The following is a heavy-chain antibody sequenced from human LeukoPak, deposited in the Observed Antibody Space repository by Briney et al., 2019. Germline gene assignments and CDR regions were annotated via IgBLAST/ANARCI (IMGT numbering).Heavy chain of an antibody. D-gene: IGHD3-10*01. Sequence: GRSLRLSCAASGFTFDDYAMHWVRQAPGKGLVWVSGISWNSGSIGYADSVKGRFTISRDNAKNSLYLQMNSLRAGDTALYYCAKDKGSGSPRGMDVWGQGTTVTVSS. V-gene: IGHV3-9*01. J-gene: IGHJ6*02. CDR3: AKDKGSGSPRGMDV. CDR1: GFTFDDYA. CDR2: ISWNSGSI.